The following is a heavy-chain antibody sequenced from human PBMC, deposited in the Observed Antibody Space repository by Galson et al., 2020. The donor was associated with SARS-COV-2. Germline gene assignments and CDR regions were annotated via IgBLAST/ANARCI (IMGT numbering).Heavy chain of an antibody. Sequence: SETLSLTCTVSGGSISSYYWSWIRQPPGKGLEWIGYIYYSGSTNYNPSLKSRVTISVDTSKNQFSLKLSSVTAADTAVYYCARESARYCSSTGCYLDSFYYYMDVWGKGSTVTVSS. CDR1: GGSISSYY. V-gene: IGHV4-59*01. D-gene: IGHD2-2*01. CDR2: IYYSGST. J-gene: IGHJ6*03. CDR3: ARESARYCSSTGCYLDSFYYYMDV.